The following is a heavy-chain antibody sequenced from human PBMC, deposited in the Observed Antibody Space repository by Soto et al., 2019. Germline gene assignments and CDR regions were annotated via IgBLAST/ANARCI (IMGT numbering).Heavy chain of an antibody. D-gene: IGHD4-17*01. V-gene: IGHV2-70*04. Sequence: XAATLVNPTQSLTLTCTFSGFSLSTSGMRVSWIRQPPGQALECLARIDWDDDKFYSTSLQTRLTISKDTSKTQVVLTMTNMDTVDTATYYCARIISYGGNPYFDYWGQGTLVTGSS. CDR1: GFSLSTSGMR. CDR3: ARIISYGGNPYFDY. J-gene: IGHJ4*02. CDR2: IDWDDDK.